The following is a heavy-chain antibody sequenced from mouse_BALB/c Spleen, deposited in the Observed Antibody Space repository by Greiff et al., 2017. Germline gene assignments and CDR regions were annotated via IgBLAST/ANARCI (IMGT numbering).Heavy chain of an antibody. CDR1: GFTFSSYT. CDR2: ISNGGGST. D-gene: IGHD2-3*01. J-gene: IGHJ2*01. Sequence: EVHLVESGGGLVQPGGSLKLSCAASGFTFSSYTMSWVRQTPEKRLEWVAYISNGGGSTYYPDTVKGRFTISRDNAKNTLYLQMSSLKSEDTAMYYCARGDGYSIDYWGQGTTLTVSS. CDR3: ARGDGYSIDY. V-gene: IGHV5-12-2*01.